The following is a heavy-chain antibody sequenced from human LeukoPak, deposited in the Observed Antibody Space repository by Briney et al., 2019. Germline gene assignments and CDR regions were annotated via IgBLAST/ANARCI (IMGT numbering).Heavy chain of an antibody. Sequence: GGSLRLFCAASGFTFSSYAMSWVRQAPGKGLEWVSTISTSGGSTYYADSVKGRFTISRDNSKNTLYLQMNSLRAEDTAVYYCAKDRSQWLVWDKYYFDYWGQGTLVTVSS. J-gene: IGHJ4*02. CDR2: ISTSGGST. CDR1: GFTFSSYA. D-gene: IGHD6-19*01. CDR3: AKDRSQWLVWDKYYFDY. V-gene: IGHV3-23*01.